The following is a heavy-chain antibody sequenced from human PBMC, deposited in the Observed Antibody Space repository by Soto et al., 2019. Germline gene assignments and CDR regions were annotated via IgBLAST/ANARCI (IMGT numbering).Heavy chain of an antibody. V-gene: IGHV1-24*01. Sequence: QVQLVQSGAEVKKPGASVKVSCKVSGYTLTELSMHWVRQAPGKGLEWMGGFDPEDGETIYAQKFQGRVTMTEDTSTDTAYMELSSLKSKETAVYYCATDLARRYYDILPGYLEERFDPWGQGTLVTVSS. CDR2: FDPEDGET. CDR3: ATDLARRYYDILPGYLEERFDP. J-gene: IGHJ5*02. CDR1: GYTLTELS. D-gene: IGHD3-9*01.